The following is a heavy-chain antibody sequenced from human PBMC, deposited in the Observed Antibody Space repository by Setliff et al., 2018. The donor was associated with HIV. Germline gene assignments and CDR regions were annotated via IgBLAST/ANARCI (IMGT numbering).Heavy chain of an antibody. D-gene: IGHD7-27*01. V-gene: IGHV4-39*01. CDR2: ISHSGST. Sequence: PSETLSLTCTVSGGSISSSSSYWGWIRQPPGKGLEWIGEISHSGSTNHNPSLKSRVTISGDTSKKQFSLKLRAVTAADSAVYYCARQGRPGDFDSWGQGTLVTVSS. J-gene: IGHJ4*02. CDR1: GGSISSSSSY. CDR3: ARQGRPGDFDS.